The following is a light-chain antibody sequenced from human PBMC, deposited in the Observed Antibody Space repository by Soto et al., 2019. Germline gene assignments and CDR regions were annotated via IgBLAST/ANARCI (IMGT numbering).Light chain of an antibody. CDR2: AAS. J-gene: IGKJ4*01. Sequence: DIQMTQSPSSLSASVGDRVTITCRASQSISTYLHWYQQKPGKAPNLLIYAASTLQSGVPSRFSGSGSGTDFTLTISNLQPEDFATYFCQHGYSTPLTFGGGTKVDIK. CDR1: QSISTY. CDR3: QHGYSTPLT. V-gene: IGKV1-39*01.